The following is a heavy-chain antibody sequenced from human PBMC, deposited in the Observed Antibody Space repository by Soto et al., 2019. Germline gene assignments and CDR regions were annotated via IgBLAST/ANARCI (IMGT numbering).Heavy chain of an antibody. D-gene: IGHD2-21*02. J-gene: IGHJ4*02. CDR2: IYYTGSP. CDR1: GGFIGTNY. Sequence: SETLSLTCNVSGGFIGTNYWSWIRQPPGKTLEWIGYIYYTGSPTYNPSLKSRVTISEDTSKKTVSLKLISVTADDTAVYYCARDERDSCSGGDCFYFDYWGQGTLVTVSS. CDR3: ARDERDSCSGGDCFYFDY. V-gene: IGHV4-59*01.